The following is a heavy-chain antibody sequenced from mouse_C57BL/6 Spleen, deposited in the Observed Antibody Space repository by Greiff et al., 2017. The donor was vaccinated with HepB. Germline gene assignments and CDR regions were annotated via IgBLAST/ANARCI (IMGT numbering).Heavy chain of an antibody. J-gene: IGHJ1*03. CDR2: ISSGSSTI. Sequence: EVKLQESGGGLVKPGGSLKLSCAASGFTFSDYGMHWVRQAPEKGLEWVAYISSGSSTIYYADTVKGRFTISRDNAKNTLFLQMTSLRSEDTAMYYCARGYYGSHWFFDVWGTGTTVTVSS. CDR3: ARGYYGSHWFFDV. D-gene: IGHD1-1*01. CDR1: GFTFSDYG. V-gene: IGHV5-17*01.